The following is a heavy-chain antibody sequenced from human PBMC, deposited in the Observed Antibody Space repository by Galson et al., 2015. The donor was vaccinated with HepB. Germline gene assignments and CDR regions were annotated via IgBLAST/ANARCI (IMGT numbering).Heavy chain of an antibody. CDR3: AKDLKGSWHRFDY. Sequence: SLRLSCAASGFTFSSYGMHWVRQAPGKGLEWVAVISYDGSNKYYVDSVKGRFTISRDNSKNTLYLQMNSLRAEDTAVYYCAKDLKGSWHRFDYWGQGTLVTVSS. CDR1: GFTFSSYG. D-gene: IGHD1-26*01. V-gene: IGHV3-30*18. CDR2: ISYDGSNK. J-gene: IGHJ4*02.